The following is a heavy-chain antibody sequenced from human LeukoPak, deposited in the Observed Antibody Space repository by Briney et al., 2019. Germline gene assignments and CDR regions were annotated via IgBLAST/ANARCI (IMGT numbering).Heavy chain of an antibody. J-gene: IGHJ5*02. CDR1: GSIFINYW. V-gene: IGHV5-51*01. CDR2: IYPGDSDT. D-gene: IGHD5-12*01. Sequence: GAPRQISCQASGSIFINYWIGGVRRLPGKGLEWMGIIYPGDSDTRYSPSFQGQVTISADKSISTAYLQWSSLKASDTVMYYCAKSFSGYDWFDLWGQGTLVSVSS. CDR3: AKSFSGYDWFDL.